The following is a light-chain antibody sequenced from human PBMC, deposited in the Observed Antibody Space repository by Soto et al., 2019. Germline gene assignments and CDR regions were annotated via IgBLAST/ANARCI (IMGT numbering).Light chain of an antibody. CDR1: SSDVGGSNF. J-gene: IGLJ1*01. CDR3: VSFTSSTTYV. V-gene: IGLV2-14*03. Sequence: QSVLTQPASVSASPGQSITISCTRTSSDVGGSNFVSWYQQHPGKPPKLIIYDVATRPSGVSNRFSGSKSGSTASLIISRLQTKDEADYYCVSFTSSTTYVFGSGTKVTVL. CDR2: DVA.